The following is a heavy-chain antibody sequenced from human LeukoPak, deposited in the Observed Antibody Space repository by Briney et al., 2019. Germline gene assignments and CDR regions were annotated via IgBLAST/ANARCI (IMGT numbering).Heavy chain of an antibody. D-gene: IGHD6-19*01. Sequence: ASVKVSGKASGYAFTSYDINWVRQATGQGLEWRVWMNPNSGNTGYAQKFQGRVTMTRNTSISTAYMELSSLRSEDTDVYYCARGTAVAGLDVWGKGTTVTVSS. CDR2: MNPNSGNT. V-gene: IGHV1-8*01. CDR1: GYAFTSYD. CDR3: ARGTAVAGLDV. J-gene: IGHJ6*04.